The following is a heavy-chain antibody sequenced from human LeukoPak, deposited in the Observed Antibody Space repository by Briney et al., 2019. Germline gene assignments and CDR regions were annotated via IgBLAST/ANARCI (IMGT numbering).Heavy chain of an antibody. V-gene: IGHV4-61*08. CDR3: ARGFDRETYYFDY. CDR1: GGSFSSGGYY. CDR2: IYYSGST. J-gene: IGHJ4*02. Sequence: SETLSLTCTASGGSFSSGGYYWSWIRQPPGKELEWIGYIYYSGSTNYNPSLKSRVTKSVDTSKNQFSLKLSSVTAADTAVYYCARGFDRETYYFDYWGQGTLVTVSS. D-gene: IGHD3-9*01.